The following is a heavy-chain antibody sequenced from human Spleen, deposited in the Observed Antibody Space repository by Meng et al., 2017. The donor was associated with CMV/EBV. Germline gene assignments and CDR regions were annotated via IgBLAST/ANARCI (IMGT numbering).Heavy chain of an antibody. V-gene: IGHV3-30-3*01. CDR3: ARDSPGNYDFWSVYHTGIRFYCHGMDV. CDR2: ISYDGSNR. J-gene: IGHJ6*02. Sequence: RQAPGKGLEWVELISYDGSNRHYADSVKGRFTISRDNSNNTLHLQMNSLRVEDTAVYYCARDSPGNYDFWSVYHTGIRFYCHGMDVWGQGTMVTVSS. D-gene: IGHD3-3*01.